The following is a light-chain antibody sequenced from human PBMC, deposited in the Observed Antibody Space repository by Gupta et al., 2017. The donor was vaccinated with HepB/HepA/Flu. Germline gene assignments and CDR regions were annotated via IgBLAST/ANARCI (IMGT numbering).Light chain of an antibody. Sequence: SYVLTQPPSVSGAPGETASITCEGNKIGFKNVHWYQQKPGQAPVLVVHDNRARPSGIPERFSGSNSGNTATLTIRKGEAGDEADYYCQVWDIRDNVIFGGGTKLTVL. CDR1: KIGFKN. J-gene: IGLJ2*01. CDR2: DNR. CDR3: QVWDIRDNVI. V-gene: IGLV3-21*02.